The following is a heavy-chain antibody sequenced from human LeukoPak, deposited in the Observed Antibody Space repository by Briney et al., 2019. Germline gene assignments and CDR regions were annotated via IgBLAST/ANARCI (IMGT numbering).Heavy chain of an antibody. CDR3: ASGSYGDY. D-gene: IGHD3-16*01. CDR2: IKQDGSEK. J-gene: IGHJ4*02. V-gene: IGHV3-7*01. Sequence: GGSLRLSCAASGFTFSNYWMTWVRQAPGKGLEWVANIKQDGSEKYYADSVKGRFTISRDNAKNSLYLQMNSLRAEDTAVYYCASGSYGDYWGQGTLVTVSS. CDR1: GFTFSNYW.